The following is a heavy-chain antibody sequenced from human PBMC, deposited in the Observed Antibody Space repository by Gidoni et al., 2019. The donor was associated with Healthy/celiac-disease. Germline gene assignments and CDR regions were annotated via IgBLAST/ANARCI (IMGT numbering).Heavy chain of an antibody. J-gene: IGHJ4*02. D-gene: IGHD3-3*01. V-gene: IGHV4-34*01. CDR3: ARQKMDYDFWSGYYGGGYFDY. CDR1: GGSFSGYY. CDR2: INHSGST. Sequence: QVQLQQWGAGLLKPSETLSLTCAVYGGSFSGYYWSWIRQPPGKGLEWIGEINHSGSTNYNPSLKSRVTISVDTSKNQFSLKLSSVTAADTAVYYCARQKMDYDFWSGYYGGGYFDYWGQGTLVTVSS.